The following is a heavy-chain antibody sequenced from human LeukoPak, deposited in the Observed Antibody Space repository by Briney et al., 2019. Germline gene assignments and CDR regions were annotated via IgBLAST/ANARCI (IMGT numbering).Heavy chain of an antibody. CDR1: GFTVSSNY. CDR3: AGPRPDLLLHYYYGMDV. J-gene: IGHJ6*02. CDR2: IYSGGST. D-gene: IGHD1-26*01. V-gene: IGHV3-66*01. Sequence: GGSLRLSCAASGFTVSSNYMSWVRQAPGKGLEWVSVIYSGGSTYYADSVKGRFTISRDNSKNTLYLQMNSLRAEDTAVYYCAGPRPDLLLHYYYGMDVWGQGTTVTVSS.